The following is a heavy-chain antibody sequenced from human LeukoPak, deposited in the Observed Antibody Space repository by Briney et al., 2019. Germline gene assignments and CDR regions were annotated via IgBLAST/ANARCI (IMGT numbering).Heavy chain of an antibody. V-gene: IGHV3-21*01. Sequence: GGSLRLSCAASGFTFSGYSMNWVRQAPGKGLEWVSSISSSSSYIYYADSVKGRFTISRDNAKNSLYLQMNSLRAEDTAVYYCARVIVPAAPPGNAFDIWGQGTMVTVSS. CDR3: ARVIVPAAPPGNAFDI. CDR2: ISSSSSYI. CDR1: GFTFSGYS. J-gene: IGHJ3*02. D-gene: IGHD2-2*01.